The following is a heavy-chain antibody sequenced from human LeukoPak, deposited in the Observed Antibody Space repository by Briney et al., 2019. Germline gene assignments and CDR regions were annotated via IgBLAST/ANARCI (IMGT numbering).Heavy chain of an antibody. Sequence: GGSLRLSCAASGFTFTRHWMHWVRQAPGKGLVWVSAISGSGGSTYYADSVKGRFTISRDNSKNTLYLQMNSLRAEDTAVYYCARDPLIRNSSGFRQREYNWFDPWGQGTLVTVSS. J-gene: IGHJ5*02. CDR3: ARDPLIRNSSGFRQREYNWFDP. CDR2: ISGSGGST. V-gene: IGHV3-23*01. CDR1: GFTFTRHW. D-gene: IGHD6-19*01.